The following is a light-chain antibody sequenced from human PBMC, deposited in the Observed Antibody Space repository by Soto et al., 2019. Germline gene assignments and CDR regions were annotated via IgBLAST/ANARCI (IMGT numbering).Light chain of an antibody. CDR1: SSNIGNNY. V-gene: IGLV1-51*01. Sequence: QSVLTQPPSVSAAPGQKVTISCSGSSSNIGNNYVSWYQQFPGTAPKLLIYDNNKRPSGIPDRFFGSKSGTSATLDITGLQTGDEADYYCGTWDSSLSAVVFGGGTKLTVL. CDR2: DNN. J-gene: IGLJ2*01. CDR3: GTWDSSLSAVV.